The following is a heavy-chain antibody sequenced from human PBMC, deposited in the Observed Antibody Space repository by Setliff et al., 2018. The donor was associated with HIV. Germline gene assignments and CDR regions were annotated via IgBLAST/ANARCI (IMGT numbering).Heavy chain of an antibody. CDR2: LYYRGTT. CDR3: ARGVLITKRVTQTGGYYYYTDV. D-gene: IGHD2-21*02. Sequence: SETLSLTCAVYGGSFSAYHWTWIRQPPGKGPEWIGSLYYRGTTYYNPSLKSRVTISTGTSNNQFSLTLSSVTAADTAVYYCARGVLITKRVTQTGGYYYYTDVWGKGTTVTVSS. J-gene: IGHJ6*03. CDR1: GGSFSAYH. V-gene: IGHV4-34*01.